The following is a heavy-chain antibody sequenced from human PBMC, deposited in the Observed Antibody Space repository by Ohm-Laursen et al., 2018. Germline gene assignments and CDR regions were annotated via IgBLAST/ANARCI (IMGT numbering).Heavy chain of an antibody. J-gene: IGHJ3*02. CDR3: ARRGHAFDI. CDR1: GGSVSSGSYY. CDR2: IYYSGST. Sequence: SETLSLTCIVSGGSVSSGSYYWSWIRQPPGKGLEWIGYIYYSGSTNYNPSLKSRVTISLNTSKNQFSLKLSSVTAADTAVYYCARRGHAFDIWGQGTMVTVSS. V-gene: IGHV4-61*01.